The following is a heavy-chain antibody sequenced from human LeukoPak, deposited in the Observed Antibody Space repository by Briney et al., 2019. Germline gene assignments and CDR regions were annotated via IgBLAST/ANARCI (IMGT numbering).Heavy chain of an antibody. Sequence: GRFLRLSCAASGFTFDDYAMHWVRQAPGKGLEWVSGISWNSGSIGYADSVKGRFTISRDNAKNSLYLQMNSLRAEDTALYYCAKDYDILTGRGGCFDYWGQGTPVTVSS. CDR1: GFTFDDYA. CDR2: ISWNSGSI. CDR3: AKDYDILTGRGGCFDY. J-gene: IGHJ4*02. V-gene: IGHV3-9*01. D-gene: IGHD3-9*01.